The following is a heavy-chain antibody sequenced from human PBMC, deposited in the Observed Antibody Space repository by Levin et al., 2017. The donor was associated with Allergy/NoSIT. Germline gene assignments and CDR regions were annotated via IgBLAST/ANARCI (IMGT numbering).Heavy chain of an antibody. D-gene: IGHD3-16*01. V-gene: IGHV4-31*03. CDR2: IYYSGST. CDR3: ARTGPHWGYFDY. J-gene: IGHJ4*02. CDR1: GGSISSGGYY. Sequence: SQTLSLTCTVSGGSISSGGYYWSWIRQHPGKGLEWIGYIYYSGSTYYNPSLKSRVTISVDTSKNQFSLKLSSVTAADTAVYFCARTGPHWGYFDYWGQGTLVTVSS.